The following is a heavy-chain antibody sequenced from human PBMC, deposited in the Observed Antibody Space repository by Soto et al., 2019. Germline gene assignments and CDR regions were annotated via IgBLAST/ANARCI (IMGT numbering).Heavy chain of an antibody. CDR3: AKKLGSSGWTYYFDY. CDR1: GFTFSSYA. V-gene: IGHV3-23*01. CDR2: ISDSGGST. D-gene: IGHD6-19*01. J-gene: IGHJ4*02. Sequence: GGSLRLSCAASGFTFSSYAMSWVRQAPGKGLEWVSAISDSGGSTYYADSVTGRFTISRDNSKNTLYLEMDSLRAEDTAVYYCAKKLGSSGWTYYFDYWGQGTLVTVS.